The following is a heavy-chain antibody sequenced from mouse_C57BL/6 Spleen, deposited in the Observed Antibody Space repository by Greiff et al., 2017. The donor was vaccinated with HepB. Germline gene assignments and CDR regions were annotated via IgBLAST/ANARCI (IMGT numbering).Heavy chain of an antibody. CDR3: ARQDMTTVVARYWYFDV. CDR1: GYTFTSYW. V-gene: IGHV1-61*01. D-gene: IGHD1-1*01. CDR2: IYPSDSET. Sequence: VQLQQPGAELVRPGSSVKLSCKASGYTFTSYWMDWVKQRPGQGLEWIGNIYPSDSETHYNQKFKDKATLTVDKSSSTAYMQLSSLTSEDSAVYYCARQDMTTVVARYWYFDVWGTGTTVTVSS. J-gene: IGHJ1*03.